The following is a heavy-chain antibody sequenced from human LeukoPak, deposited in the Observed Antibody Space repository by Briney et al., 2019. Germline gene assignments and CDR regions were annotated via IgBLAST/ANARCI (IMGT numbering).Heavy chain of an antibody. J-gene: IGHJ6*03. CDR3: ARGDCSSTICYSPMDV. CDR2: IYRSGST. V-gene: IGHV4-38-2*02. CDR1: GYSISSGYY. Sequence: SETLSLTCTVSGYSISSGYYWVWIRQPPGKGLEWIGSIYRSGSTNYNPSLKSRVTISVDTSKNQFSPKVSPVTAADTAVYYCARGDCSSTICYSPMDVWGKGTTVTVSS. D-gene: IGHD2-2*01.